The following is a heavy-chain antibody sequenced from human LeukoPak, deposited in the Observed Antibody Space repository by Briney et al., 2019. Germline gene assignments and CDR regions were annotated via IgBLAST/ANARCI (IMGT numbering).Heavy chain of an antibody. Sequence: GGSLRLSCAASGFTVSSNYMSWVRQAPGKGLEWVSDIYAGVNTVYADSVQGRFTISRDNSKNTLYLQMSSLRAEDTAVYYCAKSPKTGFLFDYWGKGTLVTVSS. V-gene: IGHV3-66*01. J-gene: IGHJ4*02. CDR1: GFTVSSNY. D-gene: IGHD1-1*01. CDR3: AKSPKTGFLFDY. CDR2: IYAGVNT.